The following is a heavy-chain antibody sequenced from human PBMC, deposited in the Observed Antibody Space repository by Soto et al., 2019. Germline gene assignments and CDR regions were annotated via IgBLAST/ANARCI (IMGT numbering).Heavy chain of an antibody. Sequence: ASVKVSCKASGYTFTSYGISWVRQAPGQGLEWMGWISAYNGNTNYAQKLQGRVTMTTDTSTSTAYMELRSLRSDDTAVYYCASTDYGDYVSHYYYYMDVWGKGTTVTVSS. D-gene: IGHD4-17*01. CDR1: GYTFTSYG. CDR2: ISAYNGNT. J-gene: IGHJ6*03. CDR3: ASTDYGDYVSHYYYYMDV. V-gene: IGHV1-18*01.